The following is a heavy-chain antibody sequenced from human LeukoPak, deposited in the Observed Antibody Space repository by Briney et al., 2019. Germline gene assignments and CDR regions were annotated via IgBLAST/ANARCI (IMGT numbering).Heavy chain of an antibody. CDR1: GGSISSSSYY. V-gene: IGHV4-39*07. CDR2: IYYSGST. J-gene: IGHJ4*02. CDR3: ARKLLPGLIDY. Sequence: SETLSLTCTVSGGSISSSSYYWGWIRQPPGKGLEWIGSIYYSGSTYYNPSLKSRVTISVDTSKNQFSLKLSSVTAADTAVYYCARKLLPGLIDYWGQGTLVTVSS.